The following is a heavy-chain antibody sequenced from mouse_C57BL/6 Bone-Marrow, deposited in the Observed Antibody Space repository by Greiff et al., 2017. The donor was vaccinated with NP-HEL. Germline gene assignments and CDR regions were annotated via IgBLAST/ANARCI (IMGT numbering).Heavy chain of an antibody. CDR1: GFTFSSYG. V-gene: IGHV5-6*01. J-gene: IGHJ2*01. Sequence: EVKLMESGGDLVKPGGSLKLSCAASGFTFSSYGMSWVRQTPDKRLEWVATISSGGSYTYYPDSVKGRFTISRDNAKNTLYLQMSSLKSEDTAMYYCATYGNYVYYFDYWGQGTTLTVSS. CDR2: ISSGGSYT. CDR3: ATYGNYVYYFDY. D-gene: IGHD2-1*01.